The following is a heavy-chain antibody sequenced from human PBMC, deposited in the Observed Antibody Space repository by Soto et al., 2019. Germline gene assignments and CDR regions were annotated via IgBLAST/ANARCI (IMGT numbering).Heavy chain of an antibody. D-gene: IGHD6-13*01. CDR3: AREGQPAAGTTPHN. V-gene: IGHV3-30*04. Sequence: PGGSLRLSCAASGFNFSSYAMHWVRQAPGKGLEWVAVISYDGVKRYYADSVKGRFTISRDNSQNTLYVEMTSLSAEDTAVYYCAREGQPAAGTTPHNWGQGTLVTVSS. CDR2: ISYDGVKR. J-gene: IGHJ4*02. CDR1: GFNFSSYA.